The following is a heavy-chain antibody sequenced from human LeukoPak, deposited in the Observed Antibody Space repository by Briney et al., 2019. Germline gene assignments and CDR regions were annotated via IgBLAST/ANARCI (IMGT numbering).Heavy chain of an antibody. Sequence: GASVKVSCKASGYTFTSYGINWVRQATGQGLEWMGWMNPNSGNTGYAQKFQGRVTMTRNTSISTAYMELSSLRSEDTAVYYCATSYGSGSLTYYYGMDVWGQGTTVTVSS. J-gene: IGHJ6*02. CDR1: GYTFTSYG. V-gene: IGHV1-8*01. CDR3: ATSYGSGSLTYYYGMDV. D-gene: IGHD3-10*01. CDR2: MNPNSGNT.